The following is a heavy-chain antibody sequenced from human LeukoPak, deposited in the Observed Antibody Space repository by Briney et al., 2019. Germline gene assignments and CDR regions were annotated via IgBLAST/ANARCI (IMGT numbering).Heavy chain of an antibody. CDR1: GYSFTSYY. CDR3: ARGSSSWYSGSWFDP. J-gene: IGHJ5*02. CDR2: INPKSGGT. D-gene: IGHD6-13*01. V-gene: IGHV1-2*02. Sequence: ASVKVSCKASGYSFTSYYMHWVRQAPGQGLEWMGWINPKSGGTNYAQQFQGRITMTRDTSISTAYMELTSLRSDDTAVYYCARGSSSWYSGSWFDPWGQGTLVTVSS.